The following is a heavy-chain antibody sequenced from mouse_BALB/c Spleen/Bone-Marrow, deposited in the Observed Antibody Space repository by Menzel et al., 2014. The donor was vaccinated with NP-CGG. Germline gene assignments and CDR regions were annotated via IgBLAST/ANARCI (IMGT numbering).Heavy chain of an antibody. V-gene: IGHV2-9*02. CDR1: GFSLTSYG. J-gene: IGHJ3*01. Sequence: QVQLKHSGPGLVAPSQSLSITCTVSGFSLTSYGVHWVRQPPGKGLEWLGVIWAGGSTNYNSALMSRLSISKDNSKSQVFLKMNSLQTDDTAMYYCASYGNFRFAYWGQGTLVTVSA. D-gene: IGHD2-1*01. CDR3: ASYGNFRFAY. CDR2: IWAGGST.